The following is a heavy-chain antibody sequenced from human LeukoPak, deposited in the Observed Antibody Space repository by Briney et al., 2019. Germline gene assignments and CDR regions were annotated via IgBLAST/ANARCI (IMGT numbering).Heavy chain of an antibody. CDR1: GFTFSNFA. CDR2: ISGSGGGT. Sequence: GGSLRLSCAASGFTFSNFAMSWVRQAPGKGLEWVSAISGSGGGTYYSVKGRFTISRDNSKSTLYLQMNSLRVEDTAVYYCAKEGYYDSSGPYYMDVWGKGTTVTVSS. J-gene: IGHJ6*03. D-gene: IGHD3-22*01. CDR3: AKEGYYDSSGPYYMDV. V-gene: IGHV3-23*01.